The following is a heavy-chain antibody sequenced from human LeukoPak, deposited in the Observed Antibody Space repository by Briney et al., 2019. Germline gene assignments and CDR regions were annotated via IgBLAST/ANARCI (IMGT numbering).Heavy chain of an antibody. J-gene: IGHJ3*01. V-gene: IGHV3-74*01. CDR1: GFMFNGYW. CDR3: ARVIGWDEPFDL. D-gene: IGHD1-26*01. CDR2: ISDDGRRT. Sequence: GGSLRLSCAGSGFMFNGYWMQWVRQVPGKGLVWVARISDDGRRTTYADSVKGRFAVSRDNAKNTLYLQMNSLRVEDTAVYYCARVIGWDEPFDLWGQGTMVTVSS.